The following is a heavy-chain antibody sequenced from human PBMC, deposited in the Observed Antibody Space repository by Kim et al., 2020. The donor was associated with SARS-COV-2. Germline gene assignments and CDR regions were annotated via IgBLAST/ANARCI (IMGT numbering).Heavy chain of an antibody. CDR1: GYTFTSYG. CDR3: ARGYDFWSGYSIYYFDY. J-gene: IGHJ4*02. CDR2: ISAYNGNT. Sequence: ASVKVSCKASGYTFTSYGISWVRQAPGQGLEWMGWISAYNGNTNYAQKLQGRVTMTTDTSTSTAYMELRSLRSDDTAVYYCARGYDFWSGYSIYYFDYWGQGTLVTVSS. V-gene: IGHV1-18*01. D-gene: IGHD3-3*01.